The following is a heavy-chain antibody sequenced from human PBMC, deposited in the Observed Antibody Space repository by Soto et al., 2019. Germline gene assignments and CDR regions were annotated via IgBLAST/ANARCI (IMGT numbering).Heavy chain of an antibody. V-gene: IGHV4-31*03. J-gene: IGHJ5*02. CDR1: GGSISSGGYY. CDR2: IYYSGST. CDR3: ARVRRYDIVTCSRWFDP. Sequence: SETLSLTCTVSGGSISSGGYYWSWIRQHPGKGLEWIGYIYYSGSTYYNPSLKSRVTISVDTSKNQFSLKLSSVTAADTAVYYCARVRRYDIVTCSRWFDPWGQGTLVTVSS. D-gene: IGHD3-9*01.